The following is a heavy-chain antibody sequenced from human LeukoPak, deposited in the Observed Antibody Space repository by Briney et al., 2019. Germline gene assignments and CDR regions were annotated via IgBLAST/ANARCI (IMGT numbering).Heavy chain of an antibody. CDR1: GFTFSNYW. CDR3: AREGPYGDYLNY. Sequence: GGSLRLYCAASGFTFSNYWMSWVRQAPGKGLEWVANINQDGSETYYVDSMKGRFTISRDNAKNSLYLQMNSLRAEDTAVYYCAREGPYGDYLNYWGQGTLVTVSS. J-gene: IGHJ4*02. D-gene: IGHD4-17*01. V-gene: IGHV3-7*03. CDR2: INQDGSET.